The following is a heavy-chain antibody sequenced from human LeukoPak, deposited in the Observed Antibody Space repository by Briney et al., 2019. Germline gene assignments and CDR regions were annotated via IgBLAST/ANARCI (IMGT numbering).Heavy chain of an antibody. J-gene: IGHJ4*02. CDR1: GFTFSSYA. CDR3: ARRGFEY. V-gene: IGHV3-30-3*01. Sequence: GGSLRLSCLASGFTFSSYAMHWVRQAPGKGLEWVAVISYDGSNKYYADSVKGRFTISRDNSKNTLYLQMNSLRAEDTAVYYCARRGFEYWGQGTLVTVSS. D-gene: IGHD3-10*01. CDR2: ISYDGSNK.